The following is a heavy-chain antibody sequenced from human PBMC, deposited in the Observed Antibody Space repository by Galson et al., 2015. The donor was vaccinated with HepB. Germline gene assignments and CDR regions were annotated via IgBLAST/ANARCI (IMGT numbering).Heavy chain of an antibody. J-gene: IGHJ4*02. V-gene: IGHV3-48*01. CDR1: GFTFSSYS. CDR3: AREEGGRFLDY. D-gene: IGHD1-26*01. Sequence: SLRLSCAASGFTFSSYSMNWVRQAPGKGLEWVSYISSSSSTIYYADSVKGRFTISRDNAKNSLYLQMNSLRAEDTAVYYCAREEGGRFLDYWGQGTLVTVSS. CDR2: ISSSSSTI.